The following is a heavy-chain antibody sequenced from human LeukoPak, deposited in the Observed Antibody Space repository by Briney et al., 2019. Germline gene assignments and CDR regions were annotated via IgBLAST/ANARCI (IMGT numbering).Heavy chain of an antibody. CDR2: MSSVSGSI. V-gene: IGHV3-21*01. J-gene: IGHJ6*04. CDR1: GFTFSSYS. D-gene: IGHD3-3*01. CDR3: ARGSIFGPVDV. Sequence: PGGSLRLSCAASGFTFSSYSMNWVRQAPGEGLEWVSCMSSVSGSIWYGDSVKGRFTISRDNAKNSLYLQMNSLRAEDTAVYYCARGSIFGPVDVWGKGTTVTVSS.